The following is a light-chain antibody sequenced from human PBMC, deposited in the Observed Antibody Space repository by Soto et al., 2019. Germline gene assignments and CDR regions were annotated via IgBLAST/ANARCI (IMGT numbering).Light chain of an antibody. J-gene: IGKJ4*01. CDR1: QSVDIN. CDR2: GAS. V-gene: IGKV3-15*01. Sequence: EIVRTLSPATVSVSPKERVPLSCRASQSVDINLAWYQQKPGQAPRRLIYGASTRATDMPGRFSGRGAGAEFTLTISSLQSEDSAVYYCHQYNKWPPLPFGGVTKVDIK. CDR3: HQYNKWPPLP.